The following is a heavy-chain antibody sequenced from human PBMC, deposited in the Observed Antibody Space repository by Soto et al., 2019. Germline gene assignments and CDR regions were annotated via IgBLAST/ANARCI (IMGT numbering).Heavy chain of an antibody. CDR1: GGSFSGYY. V-gene: IGHV4-34*01. CDR2: INHSGSP. D-gene: IGHD3-10*01. Sequence: SETLSLTCAVYGGSFSGYYWSWIRQPPAKGLECIGEINHSGSPNYNPSLKSRVTIPVKRSKSHCPLKLSFVTAADXAVYHCARGLWLGELGNNCFDRWADGTLVTVS. J-gene: IGHJ5*02. CDR3: ARGLWLGELGNNCFDR.